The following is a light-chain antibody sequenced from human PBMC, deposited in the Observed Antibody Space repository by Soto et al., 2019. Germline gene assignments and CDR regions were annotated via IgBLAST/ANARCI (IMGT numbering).Light chain of an antibody. CDR1: SSDIGGYYL. J-gene: IGLJ1*01. V-gene: IGLV2-23*01. Sequence: QSALTQPASVSGSPGQSITISCTGTSSDIGGYYLVSWYQQRPGKAPNLIIYEGNKRPSGVSNRFSASKSGNTASLTISGLRAEDEADYYCCSFAGSSTYVFGPGTKVTGL. CDR2: EGN. CDR3: CSFAGSSTYV.